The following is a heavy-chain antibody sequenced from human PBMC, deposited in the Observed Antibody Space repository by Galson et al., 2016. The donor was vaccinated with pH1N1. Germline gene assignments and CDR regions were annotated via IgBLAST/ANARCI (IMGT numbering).Heavy chain of an antibody. CDR1: GYSFTRYW. D-gene: IGHD4-17*01. CDR2: VNPGGSTI. J-gene: IGHJ3*02. CDR3: ARQYDFVDYRGDAFDI. Sequence: QSGAEVKKPGESLKISCKASGYSFTRYWIAWVRQVPGKGLEWVGVVNPGGSTIRYSPPFQGQVTISSDKSINTAYLQWISLKASDTATDYCARQYDFVDYRGDAFDIWGQGTMVIVSS. V-gene: IGHV5-51*03.